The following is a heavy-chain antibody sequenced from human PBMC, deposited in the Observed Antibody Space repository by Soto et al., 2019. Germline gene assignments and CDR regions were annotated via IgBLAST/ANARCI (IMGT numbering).Heavy chain of an antibody. CDR1: GFTFSSYS. J-gene: IGHJ4*02. CDR2: ISSSSSTI. D-gene: IGHD3-10*01. V-gene: IGHV3-48*02. CDR3: ARVKRSITMVRGAEPFDY. Sequence: GGSLRLSCVASGFTFSSYSMNWVRQAPGKGLEWVSYISSSSSTIYYADSVKGRFTISRDNAKNSLYLQMNSLRDEDTAVYYCARVKRSITMVRGAEPFDYWGQGTLVTVSS.